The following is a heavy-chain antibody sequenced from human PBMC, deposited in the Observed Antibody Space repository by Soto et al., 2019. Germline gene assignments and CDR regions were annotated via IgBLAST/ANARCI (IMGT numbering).Heavy chain of an antibody. Sequence: GGSLRLSCAASGFTFSSYSMNWVRQAPGKGLEWVSSISSSSSYIYYADSVKGRFTISRDNAKNSLYLQMNSLRAEDTAVYYCASGYYYGSGSYYGDAFDIWGQGTMVTVSS. CDR3: ASGYYYGSGSYYGDAFDI. V-gene: IGHV3-21*01. J-gene: IGHJ3*02. CDR2: ISSSSSYI. CDR1: GFTFSSYS. D-gene: IGHD3-10*01.